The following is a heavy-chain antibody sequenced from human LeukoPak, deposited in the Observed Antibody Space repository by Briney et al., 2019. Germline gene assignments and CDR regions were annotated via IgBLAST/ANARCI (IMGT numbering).Heavy chain of an antibody. D-gene: IGHD3-22*01. V-gene: IGHV3-53*01. CDR2: IYSGGST. Sequence: GGSLRLSCAASGFTVSSNYMSWVRQAPGKGLEWVSVIYSGGSTYYADSVKDRFTISRDNSKNTLYLQMNSLRAEDTAVYYCAGTPYYYDSSGYYYWGQGTLVTVSS. J-gene: IGHJ4*02. CDR1: GFTVSSNY. CDR3: AGTPYYYDSSGYYY.